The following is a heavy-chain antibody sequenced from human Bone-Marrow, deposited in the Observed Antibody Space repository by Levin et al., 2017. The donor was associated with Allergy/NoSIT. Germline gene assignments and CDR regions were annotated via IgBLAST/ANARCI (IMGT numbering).Heavy chain of an antibody. Sequence: LSLTCAASGFTFSSFWMHWVRQAPGKGLVWVSHINEDGRTTNYAASVKGRFTISRDNAKNTLYLQMNNLGDEDTAIYYCARDVRGSRDYWGQGTLVTVSS. CDR3: ARDVRGSRDY. CDR1: GFTFSSFW. J-gene: IGHJ4*02. D-gene: IGHD6-13*01. V-gene: IGHV3-74*01. CDR2: INEDGRTT.